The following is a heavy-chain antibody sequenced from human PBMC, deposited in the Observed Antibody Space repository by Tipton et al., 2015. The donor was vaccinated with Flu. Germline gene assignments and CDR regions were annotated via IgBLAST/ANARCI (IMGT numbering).Heavy chain of an antibody. D-gene: IGHD1-1*01. V-gene: IGHV4-4*07. CDR2: IYSGGGS. CDR3: SISSPGSTGTGLCDF. Sequence: TLSLTCTVSGGSLSSHYWSWIRQPAGKALEWIGRIYSGGGSKYNPSLRGRLTMSVDASKREFSLKLSSVTDAATAGYYCSISSPGSTGTGLCDFWGQRILVTVSS. CDR1: GGSLSSHY. J-gene: IGHJ4*02.